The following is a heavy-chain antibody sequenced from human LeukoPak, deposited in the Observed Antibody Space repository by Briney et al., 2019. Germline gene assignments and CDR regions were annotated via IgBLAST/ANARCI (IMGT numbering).Heavy chain of an antibody. CDR1: GGSISSYY. D-gene: IGHD1-26*01. CDR3: ARETRLHSGSYSNDAFDI. J-gene: IGHJ3*02. CDR2: ISYSGST. V-gene: IGHV4-59*01. Sequence: SQTLSLTCTVSGGSISSYYWSWIREPPGKGLECFGYISYSGSTDYNPSLKSPVTISLDTSKHPFSLSLSSLTAADTAVYYCARETRLHSGSYSNDAFDIWGQGTMVTVSP.